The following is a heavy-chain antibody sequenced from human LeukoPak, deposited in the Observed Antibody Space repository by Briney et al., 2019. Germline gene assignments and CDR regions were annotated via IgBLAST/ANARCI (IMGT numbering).Heavy chain of an antibody. Sequence: GGSLRLSCVASGFTLSSYNMKWVRQAPRKRLEWVSSISWRNIDIEYADSVKGRFTISRDNDKKSLYLQMNSLRVEDTAVYYCARVYSSTWYSGYLHMDVWGKGTTVTVSS. CDR1: GFTLSSYN. J-gene: IGHJ6*03. CDR2: ISWRNIDI. CDR3: ARVYSSTWYSGYLHMDV. V-gene: IGHV3-21*01. D-gene: IGHD6-13*01.